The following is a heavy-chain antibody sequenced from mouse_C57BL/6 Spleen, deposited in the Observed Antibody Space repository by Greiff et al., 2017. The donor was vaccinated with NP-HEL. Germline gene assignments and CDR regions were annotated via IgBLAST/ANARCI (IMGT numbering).Heavy chain of an antibody. J-gene: IGHJ4*01. Sequence: QVQLKQPGTELVKPGASVKLSCKASGYTFTSYWMHWVKQRPGQGLEWIGNINPSNGGTNYNEKFKSKATLTVDKSSSTAYMQLSSLTSEDSAVYYCARGGYSNGVYYAMDYWGQGTSVTVSS. CDR3: ARGGYSNGVYYAMDY. CDR1: GYTFTSYW. CDR2: INPSNGGT. V-gene: IGHV1-53*01. D-gene: IGHD2-5*01.